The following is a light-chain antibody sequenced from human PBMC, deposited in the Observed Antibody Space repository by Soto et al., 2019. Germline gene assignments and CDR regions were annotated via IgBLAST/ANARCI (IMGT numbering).Light chain of an antibody. Sequence: ETVLTQSPGTLSLSPGERAILSCGASQSVSSTYLAWYQQKPGLAPRLLIYGASSRANGIPDRFSGSGSGTDFTLTISRLEPEDFAVYYCQQYGSPPPITFGQGTRLEIK. J-gene: IGKJ5*01. CDR1: QSVSSTY. V-gene: IGKV3-20*01. CDR3: QQYGSPPPIT. CDR2: GAS.